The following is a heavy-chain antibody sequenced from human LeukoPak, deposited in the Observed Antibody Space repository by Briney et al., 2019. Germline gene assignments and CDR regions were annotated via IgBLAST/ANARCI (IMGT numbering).Heavy chain of an antibody. CDR2: IIPILGIA. Sequence: TVKLSCRASGGTFSRYDISWVRHAPGQGLEWMVRIIPILGIANYAQKFQGRVTITADKSTSTAYMDLTIVRSQDTAVYYCSRDGEYSSSFDYWGQGTLVTVSS. CDR1: GGTFSRYD. J-gene: IGHJ4*02. V-gene: IGHV1-69*04. CDR3: SRDGEYSSSFDY. D-gene: IGHD6-6*01.